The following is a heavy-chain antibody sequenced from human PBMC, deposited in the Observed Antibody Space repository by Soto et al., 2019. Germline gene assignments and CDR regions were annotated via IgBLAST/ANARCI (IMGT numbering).Heavy chain of an antibody. CDR3: AKDRWELHDAFDI. CDR1: GFTFSNYA. CDR2: ISVPDGST. V-gene: IGHV3-23*01. Sequence: GGSLRLSCAASGFTFSNYAMSWVRQAPGKGLDWVSTISVPDGSTYYADSVKGRFTISRDNSKNTLYLQMNSLRAEDTAVYYCAKDRWELHDAFDIWGQGTMVTVSS. J-gene: IGHJ3*02. D-gene: IGHD1-26*01.